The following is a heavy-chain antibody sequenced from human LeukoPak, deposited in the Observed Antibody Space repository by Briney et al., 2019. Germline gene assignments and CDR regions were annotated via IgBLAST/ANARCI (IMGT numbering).Heavy chain of an antibody. CDR2: IKEDGSEK. J-gene: IGHJ4*02. Sequence: GGSLRLSCAASGFTFSNYWMSWVRQAPGKGLEWVANIKEDGSEKYYVDAVKGRFTISRDNARNSLYLQMNSLRAEDTAVYYCASGRQLGYWGQGTLVTVSS. V-gene: IGHV3-7*01. D-gene: IGHD6-13*01. CDR1: GFTFSNYW. CDR3: ASGRQLGY.